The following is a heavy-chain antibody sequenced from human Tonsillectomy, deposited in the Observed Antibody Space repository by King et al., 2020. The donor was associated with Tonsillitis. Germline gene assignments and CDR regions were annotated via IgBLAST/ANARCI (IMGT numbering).Heavy chain of an antibody. CDR2: ISGSGGST. CDR1: GFTFSSYA. D-gene: IGHD3-22*01. CDR3: ANPLGPYSGYYTN. V-gene: IGHV3-23*04. J-gene: IGHJ4*02. Sequence: VQLVESGGGLVQPGGSLRLSCAASGFTFSSYAMSWVRQAPGKGLEWVSAISGSGGSTYYADSVKGRFTISRDHSKNTLYLQMNSLRAEDTAVYYCANPLGPYSGYYTNWGQGTLVTVSS.